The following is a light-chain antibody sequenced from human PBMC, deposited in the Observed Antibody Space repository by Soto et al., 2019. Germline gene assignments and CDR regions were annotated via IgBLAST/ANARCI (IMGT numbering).Light chain of an antibody. CDR3: SSYAGSSTYV. Sequence: QSVLTQPASVSGSPGQSITISCTGTSSDVGSYNLVSWYQQHPGKAPKLMIYEGSKRPSGVSNRFSGSKSGNTASLTISGLQAEDEADYYCSSYAGSSTYVFGTGNKLTVL. V-gene: IGLV2-23*01. CDR2: EGS. J-gene: IGLJ1*01. CDR1: SSDVGSYNL.